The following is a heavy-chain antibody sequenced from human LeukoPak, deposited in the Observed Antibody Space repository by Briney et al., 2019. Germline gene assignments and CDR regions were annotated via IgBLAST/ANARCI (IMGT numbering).Heavy chain of an antibody. V-gene: IGHV3-21*01. D-gene: IGHD3-9*01. CDR3: VRDKAHHYDLLTATYFYYGMDV. Sequence: GGSLRLSCEASGFSLSIYDMVWVRQAPGKGLEWIASTGLSSSYIGYADSVKGGFTISRDNGENSVYLKMNSLRAEDTAVYFGVRDKAHHYDLLTATYFYYGMDVWGQGTKVTVSS. J-gene: IGHJ6*02. CDR1: GFSLSIYD. CDR2: TGLSSSYI.